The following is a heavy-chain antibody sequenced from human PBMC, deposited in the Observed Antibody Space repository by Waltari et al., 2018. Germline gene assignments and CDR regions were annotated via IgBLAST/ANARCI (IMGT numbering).Heavy chain of an antibody. J-gene: IGHJ4*02. CDR1: GYTFTSYY. CDR2: IKPSGGST. Sequence: QVQLVQSGAELKKPGASVKVSCKASGYTFTSYYMHWVRQAPGQGLEWMGIIKPSGGSTSYAQKFQGRVTMTRDTSTSTVYMELSSLRSEDTAVYYCAVRGSYPDFDYWGQGTLVTVSS. CDR3: AVRGSYPDFDY. V-gene: IGHV1-46*01. D-gene: IGHD1-26*01.